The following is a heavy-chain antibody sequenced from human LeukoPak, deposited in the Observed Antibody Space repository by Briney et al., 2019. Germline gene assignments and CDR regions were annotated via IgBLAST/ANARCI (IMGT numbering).Heavy chain of an antibody. CDR3: ARGPALNSHSSGGERGVAVDY. D-gene: IGHD6-19*01. CDR1: GYTFTSYD. CDR2: MNPNSGNT. Sequence: GASVKVSCKASGYTFTSYDINWVRQATGQGLEWMGWMNPNSGNTGYAQKFQGRVTMTRNTSISTAYMELSSLRSEDTAVYYCARGPALNSHSSGGERGVAVDYWGQGTLVTVSS. V-gene: IGHV1-8*01. J-gene: IGHJ4*02.